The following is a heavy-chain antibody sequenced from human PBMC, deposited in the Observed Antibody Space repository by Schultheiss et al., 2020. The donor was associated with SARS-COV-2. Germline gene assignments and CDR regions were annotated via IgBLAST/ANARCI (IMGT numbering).Heavy chain of an antibody. J-gene: IGHJ4*02. CDR2: IYYSGST. CDR1: GGSFSGYY. CDR3: ARAGYDILTGYSAIDY. Sequence: GSLRLSCAVYGGSFSGYYWSWIRQPPGKGLEWIGYIYYSGSTNYNPSLESRVTISVDTSKNQFSLKLGSVTAADTAVYYCARAGYDILTGYSAIDYWGQGTLVTVSS. D-gene: IGHD3-9*01. V-gene: IGHV4-59*01.